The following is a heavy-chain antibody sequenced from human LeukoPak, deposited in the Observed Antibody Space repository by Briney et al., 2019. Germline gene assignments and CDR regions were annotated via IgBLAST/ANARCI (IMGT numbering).Heavy chain of an antibody. J-gene: IGHJ4*02. D-gene: IGHD3-9*01. CDR3: ARPRDYTGYYQYYFDY. V-gene: IGHV1-8*03. Sequence: GASVKVSCKASGYTFTSYDINWVRQATGQGLEWMGWMNPNSGNTGYAQKFQGRVTITRNTSINTAYMELSNLRSEDTAVYYYARPRDYTGYYQYYFDYWGQGTLVTVSS. CDR2: MNPNSGNT. CDR1: GYTFTSYD.